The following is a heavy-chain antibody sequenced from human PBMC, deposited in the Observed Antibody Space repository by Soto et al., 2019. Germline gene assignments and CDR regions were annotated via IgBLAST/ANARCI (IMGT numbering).Heavy chain of an antibody. Sequence: GESLKISCKGSGYSFTSYWIGWVRQMPGKGPEWMGIIYPGDSDTRYSPSFQGQVTISADKSISTAYLQWSSLKASDTAMYYCARRKYYGSGSSIGEGYYYYYGMDVWGQGTTVTVSS. V-gene: IGHV5-51*01. CDR2: IYPGDSDT. J-gene: IGHJ6*02. CDR1: GYSFTSYW. CDR3: ARRKYYGSGSSIGEGYYYYYGMDV. D-gene: IGHD3-10*01.